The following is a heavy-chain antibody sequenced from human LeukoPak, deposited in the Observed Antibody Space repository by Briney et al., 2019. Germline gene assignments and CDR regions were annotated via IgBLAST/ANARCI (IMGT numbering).Heavy chain of an antibody. CDR3: ARQSEYSDSYYYGMDV. CDR2: IYYSGST. CDR1: GGSISTYY. J-gene: IGHJ6*02. V-gene: IGHV4-59*01. D-gene: IGHD2/OR15-2a*01. Sequence: SQTLSLTCSVSGGSISTYYWNWIRQPPGKGLEWIGYIYYSGSTNYNPSLKSRVTILVDTSKNQFSLKLSSVTAADTAVYYCARQSEYSDSYYYGMDVWGQGTTVTVSS.